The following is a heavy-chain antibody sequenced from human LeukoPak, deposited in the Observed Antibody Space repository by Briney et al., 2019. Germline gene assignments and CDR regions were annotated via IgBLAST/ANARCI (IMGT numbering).Heavy chain of an antibody. CDR1: GYTFTSYY. V-gene: IGHV1-46*01. D-gene: IGHD3-10*01. CDR2: INPSGGST. CDR3: VRERERGTYFI. Sequence: GASVKVSCKASGYTFTSYYMHWVRQAPGQGLEWMGIINPSGGSTSYAQKFQGRVTMTRDTSTSTVYMDLRSLRSEDTAVYYCVRERERGTYFIWGQGTLVTVSS. J-gene: IGHJ4*02.